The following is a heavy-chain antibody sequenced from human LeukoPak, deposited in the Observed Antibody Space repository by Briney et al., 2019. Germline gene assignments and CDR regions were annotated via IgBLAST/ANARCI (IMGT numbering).Heavy chain of an antibody. CDR2: IYYSGST. CDR1: GGSISSYY. Sequence: PSQTLSLTCTVSGGSISSYYWSWIRQPPGKGLEWIGYIYYSGSTNYNPSLKSRVTISVDTSKNQFSLKLRSVTAADTAVYYCARANTYYDFWSGYYAAFDYWGQGTLVTVSS. CDR3: ARANTYYDFWSGYYAAFDY. J-gene: IGHJ4*02. V-gene: IGHV4-59*01. D-gene: IGHD3-3*01.